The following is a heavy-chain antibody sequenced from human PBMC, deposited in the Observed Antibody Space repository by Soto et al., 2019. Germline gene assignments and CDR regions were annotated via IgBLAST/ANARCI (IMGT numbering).Heavy chain of an antibody. J-gene: IGHJ6*02. V-gene: IGHV1-69*13. D-gene: IGHD2-2*01. Sequence: GASVKVSCKASGGTFSSSAISWLRQAPGQGLEWMGGIIPIFGTANYAQKFQGRVTITADESTSTAYMELSSLRSEDTAVYYCARAVYCSSTSCYLGRGMDVWGQGTTVTVSS. CDR3: ARAVYCSSTSCYLGRGMDV. CDR1: GGTFSSSA. CDR2: IIPIFGTA.